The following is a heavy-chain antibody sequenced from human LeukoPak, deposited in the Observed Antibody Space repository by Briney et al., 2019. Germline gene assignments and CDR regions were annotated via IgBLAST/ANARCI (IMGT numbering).Heavy chain of an antibody. CDR1: GGSFSGYY. CDR3: ARDNYFDYFDY. CDR2: INHSGST. J-gene: IGHJ4*02. Sequence: SETLSLTCAVYGGSFSGYYWSWIRQPPGKGLEWIGEINHSGSTNYNPSLKSRVTISVDTSKNQFSLKLSSVTAADTAVYYCARDNYFDYFDYWGQGTLVTVSS. D-gene: IGHD3-9*01. V-gene: IGHV4-34*01.